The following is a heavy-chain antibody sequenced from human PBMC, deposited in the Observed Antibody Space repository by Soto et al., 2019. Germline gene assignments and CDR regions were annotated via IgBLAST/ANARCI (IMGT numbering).Heavy chain of an antibody. D-gene: IGHD3-3*01. J-gene: IGHJ6*02. Sequence: QVQLVQSGAEVKKPGSSVKVSCKASGGTFSSYAISWVRQAPGQGLEWMGGIIPIFGTANYAQKFQGRVTITEDKSTSTADMELSSLRSEATAVYYCARPLRFLEWSTYGMDVWGQGTTVTVSS. CDR1: GGTFSSYA. CDR3: ARPLRFLEWSTYGMDV. CDR2: IIPIFGTA. V-gene: IGHV1-69*06.